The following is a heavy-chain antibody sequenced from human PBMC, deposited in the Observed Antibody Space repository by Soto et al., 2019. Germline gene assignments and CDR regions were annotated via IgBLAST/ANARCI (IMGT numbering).Heavy chain of an antibody. CDR1: GFTVSSNY. Sequence: GGSLRLSCAASGFTVSSNYMSWVRQAPGKGLEWVSVIYSGGSTYYADSVKGRFTISRDNSKNTLYLQMNSPRAEDTAVYYCARGGSSWPGRAYGMDVWGQGTTVTVSS. D-gene: IGHD6-13*01. CDR2: IYSGGST. V-gene: IGHV3-53*01. J-gene: IGHJ6*02. CDR3: ARGGSSWPGRAYGMDV.